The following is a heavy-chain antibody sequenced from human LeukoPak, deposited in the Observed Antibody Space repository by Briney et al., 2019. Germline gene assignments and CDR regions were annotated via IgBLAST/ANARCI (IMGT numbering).Heavy chain of an antibody. V-gene: IGHV3-23*01. Sequence: GGSLRLSCAASGFTFSNSAMSWVRQAPGKGLEWVSTLSGSGITTYYADSVKGRFAISRDNSKNTLYLQMNSLRAEDTAVYYCAKGIYSSGWSYFGYWGHGTLVTVSS. CDR1: GFTFSNSA. CDR3: AKGIYSSGWSYFGY. D-gene: IGHD6-19*01. J-gene: IGHJ4*01. CDR2: LSGSGITT.